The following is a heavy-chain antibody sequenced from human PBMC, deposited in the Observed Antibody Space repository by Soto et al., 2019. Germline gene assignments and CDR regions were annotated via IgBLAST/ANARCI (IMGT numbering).Heavy chain of an antibody. D-gene: IGHD6-19*01. CDR2: IHSGGST. CDR1: GGSICSSNYN. J-gene: IGHJ4*02. CDR3: ARPYSSGCDS. V-gene: IGHV4-39*01. Sequence: SETLSLTCTASGGSICSSNYNWGWIRQPPGKGLEWIGSIHSGGSTYYNPSLKSRINISVDTSKNQFSLRLGPVTAADTALYYCARPYSSGCDSGGLGTRVTVS.